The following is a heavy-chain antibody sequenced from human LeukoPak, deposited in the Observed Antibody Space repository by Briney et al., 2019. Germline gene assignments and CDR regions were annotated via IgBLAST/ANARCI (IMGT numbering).Heavy chain of an antibody. D-gene: IGHD6-13*01. CDR3: ARLPGIAAAEDY. J-gene: IGHJ4*02. Sequence: TSSETLSLTCAVYGGSFSGYYWSWIRQPPGKGLEWIGEINHSGSTNYNPSLKSRVTISVDTSKNQFSLKLSSVTAADTAVYYCARLPGIAAAEDYWGQGTLVTVSS. CDR2: INHSGST. CDR1: GGSFSGYY. V-gene: IGHV4-34*01.